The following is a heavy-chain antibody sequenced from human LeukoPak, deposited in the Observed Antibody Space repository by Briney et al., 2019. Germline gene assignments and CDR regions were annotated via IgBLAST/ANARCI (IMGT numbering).Heavy chain of an antibody. J-gene: IGHJ4*02. V-gene: IGHV5-51*01. CDR3: ARRDYGGNSYFDS. CDR1: GYSFTSYW. CDR2: IYPGDSDT. D-gene: IGHD4-23*01. Sequence: GESLKISCKASGYSFTSYWIGWVRQMPGKGLEWMGIIYPGDSDTRYSPSFAGQVTISAAKSTSTASVQWSSLKASDTAIYYCARRDYGGNSYFDSWGQGTLVTVSS.